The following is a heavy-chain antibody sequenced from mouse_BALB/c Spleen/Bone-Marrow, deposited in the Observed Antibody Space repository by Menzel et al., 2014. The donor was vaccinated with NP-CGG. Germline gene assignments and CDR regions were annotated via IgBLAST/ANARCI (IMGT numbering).Heavy chain of an antibody. CDR2: IRNKATGYTT. J-gene: IGHJ3*01. D-gene: IGHD1-1*01. CDR1: GFTFTDYY. CDR3: AIDYCSHVRFAY. V-gene: IGHV7-3*02. Sequence: EVQRVESGGGLVQPGGSLRLSCATSGFTFTDYYMSWVRQPPGKALEWLGFIRNKATGYTTEYSASVKGRFTISRDNSQSILYLQMNTLRAEDSATYYCAIDYCSHVRFAYCCQGTLVTVSA.